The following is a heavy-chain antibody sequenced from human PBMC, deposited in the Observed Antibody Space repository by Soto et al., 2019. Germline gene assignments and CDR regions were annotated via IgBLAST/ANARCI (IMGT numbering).Heavy chain of an antibody. J-gene: IGHJ4*02. Sequence: GGSLRLSCAASGITFSTYAMSWVRQAPGKGLEWVSAISGSGGSTYYADSVKGRFTISRDNAKNSLYLEMNSLRAEDTAVYYCARGSEDLTSNFDYWGQGTLVTVSS. CDR3: ARGSEDLTSNFDY. V-gene: IGHV3-23*01. CDR1: GITFSTYA. CDR2: ISGSGGST.